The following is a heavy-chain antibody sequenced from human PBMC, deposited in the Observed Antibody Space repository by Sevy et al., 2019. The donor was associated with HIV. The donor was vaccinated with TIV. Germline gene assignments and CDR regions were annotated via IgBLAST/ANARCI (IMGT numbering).Heavy chain of an antibody. CDR2: FDPEDGET. J-gene: IGHJ4*02. CDR1: GYTLTELS. CDR3: ATDLEERAGHSSGWYGGG. Sequence: ASVKVSCKVSGYTLTELSMHWVRQAPGKGLEWMGGFDPEDGETIYAQKFQGRVTMTEDTSTDTAYMELSSLRSEDTAVYYCATDLEERAGHSSGWYGGGWGQGTLVTVSS. D-gene: IGHD6-19*01. V-gene: IGHV1-24*01.